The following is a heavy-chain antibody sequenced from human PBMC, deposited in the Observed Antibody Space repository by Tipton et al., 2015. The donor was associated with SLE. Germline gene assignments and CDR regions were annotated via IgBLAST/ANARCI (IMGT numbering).Heavy chain of an antibody. CDR3: ASQEYYYDSSGYYYAFDY. CDR1: GGSISGHY. Sequence: TLSLTCTVSGGSISGHYWSWIRQPPGKGLEWIGYIYASGRTNYNPSLKSRVTISVDTSKNQFSLKLSSVTAADTAVYYCASQEYYYDSSGYYYAFDYWGQGALVTVSS. CDR2: IYASGRT. J-gene: IGHJ4*02. D-gene: IGHD3-22*01. V-gene: IGHV4-59*11.